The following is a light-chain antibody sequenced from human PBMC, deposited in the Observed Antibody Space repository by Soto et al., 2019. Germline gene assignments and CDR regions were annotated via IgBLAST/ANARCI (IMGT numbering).Light chain of an antibody. J-gene: IGLJ1*01. CDR3: SSYAGSNNFV. CDR2: EVT. Sequence: QSALTQPPSASGFPGQSVTISCTGTSSDVGYYDYVSWYQQPPGKAPKLVIYEVTKRPSGVPDRVSASKSGNTASLTVSGLRAEDEADYYCSSYAGSNNFVFGSGTKLTVL. CDR1: SSDVGYYDY. V-gene: IGLV2-8*01.